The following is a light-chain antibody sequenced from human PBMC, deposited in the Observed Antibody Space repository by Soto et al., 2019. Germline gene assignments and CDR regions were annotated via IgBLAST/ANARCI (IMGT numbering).Light chain of an antibody. Sequence: QAVVTQEPSLTVSPGGTVXLTXXSSXGAVTSGYYPNWFQQKPGQAPXXLXXXTSNKHSWTPARFXGSLLGGKAALTLSGVQPEDEAEYYCLLYYGGAQLVFXGGTKLTVL. CDR3: LLYYGGAQLV. CDR1: XGAVTSGYY. J-gene: IGLJ2*01. V-gene: IGLV7-43*01. CDR2: XTS.